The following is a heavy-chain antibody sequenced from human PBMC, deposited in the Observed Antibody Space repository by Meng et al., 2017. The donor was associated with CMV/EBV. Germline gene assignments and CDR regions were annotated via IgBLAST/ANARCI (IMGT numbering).Heavy chain of an antibody. D-gene: IGHD3-22*01. CDR1: GGSISSYY. CDR2: IYYSGST. J-gene: IGHJ6*02. V-gene: IGHV4-59*01. Sequence: SETLSLTCTVSGGSISSYYWSWIRQPPGKGLEWIGYIYYSGSTNYNPSLKSRVTISVDTSKNQFSLKLSSVTAADTAMYYCARTNYYDSSGYSGGYYYYGMDVWGQGTTVTVSS. CDR3: ARTNYYDSSGYSGGYYYYGMDV.